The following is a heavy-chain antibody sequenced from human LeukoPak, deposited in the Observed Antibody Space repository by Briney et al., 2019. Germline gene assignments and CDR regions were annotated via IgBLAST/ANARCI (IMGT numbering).Heavy chain of an antibody. CDR3: ARAPGGYGSGSRGAFDI. D-gene: IGHD3-10*01. Sequence: SETLSLTCTVSGGSIRSYYWSWIRQPLGKGLEWIGYIYYSGSTNYNPSLKSRVTISVDTSKKQFSLKLNSVTAADTAVYYCARAPGGYGSGSRGAFDIWGQGTMVTVSS. J-gene: IGHJ3*02. CDR2: IYYSGST. V-gene: IGHV4-59*01. CDR1: GGSIRSYY.